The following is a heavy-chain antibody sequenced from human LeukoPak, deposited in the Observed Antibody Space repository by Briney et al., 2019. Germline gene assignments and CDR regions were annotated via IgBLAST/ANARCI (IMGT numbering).Heavy chain of an antibody. CDR2: ISSSSSHI. CDR1: GFTFSIYS. Sequence: GGSLRLSCAASGFTFSIYSINWVRQAPGKGLEWVSSISSSSSHIYYADSVKGRFTISRDNAKNSLYLQMNSLRAEDTAVYYCVRVIAGGNYHDAFDIWGQGTMVTVSS. CDR3: VRVIAGGNYHDAFDI. V-gene: IGHV3-21*01. D-gene: IGHD1-26*01. J-gene: IGHJ3*02.